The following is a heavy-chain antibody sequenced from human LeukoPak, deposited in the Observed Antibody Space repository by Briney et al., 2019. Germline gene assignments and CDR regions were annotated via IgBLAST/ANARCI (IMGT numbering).Heavy chain of an antibody. CDR3: AKGTGSNHCHRFDS. J-gene: IGHJ5*01. CDR1: EFTFSNYV. D-gene: IGHD2-8*02. CDR2: MSGSVGFT. V-gene: IGHV3-23*01. Sequence: GGSLRLSCAASEFTFSNYVMNWVRQAPGKGLEWVPGMSGSVGFTYSADSLKGRFSISRDNSTNTLYMRMSTLRAEETALCYTAKGTGSNHCHRFDSWRQGTLVTVSS.